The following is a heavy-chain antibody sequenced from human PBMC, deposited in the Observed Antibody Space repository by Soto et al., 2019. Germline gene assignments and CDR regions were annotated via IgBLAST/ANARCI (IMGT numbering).Heavy chain of an antibody. V-gene: IGHV3-23*01. Sequence: GGSLRLSCAASGFTFSSYAMSWVRQAPGKGLEWVSAISGSGGSTYYADSVKGRFTISRDNSKNTLYLQMNSLRAEDTAVYYCAKLSAAILLLGYCSGGSCYDDAFDIWGQGTMVTVSS. D-gene: IGHD2-15*01. J-gene: IGHJ3*02. CDR1: GFTFSSYA. CDR2: ISGSGGST. CDR3: AKLSAAILLLGYCSGGSCYDDAFDI.